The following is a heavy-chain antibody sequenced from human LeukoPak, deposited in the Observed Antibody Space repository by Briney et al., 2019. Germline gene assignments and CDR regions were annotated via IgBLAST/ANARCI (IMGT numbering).Heavy chain of an antibody. CDR1: GYTFNNYD. J-gene: IGHJ6*02. V-gene: IGHV1-8*01. CDR2: MNPNSGNT. CDR3: VRAMAPLNTFNYQYAMDV. D-gene: IGHD5-24*01. Sequence: ASVKVSCKASGYTFNNYDINWVRQAPGQGLEWMGWMNPNSGNTGYAQKFQGRFTLTRETFISTAYMELSSLRSDDTAVYYCVRAMAPLNTFNYQYAMDVWGQGTMVTVSS.